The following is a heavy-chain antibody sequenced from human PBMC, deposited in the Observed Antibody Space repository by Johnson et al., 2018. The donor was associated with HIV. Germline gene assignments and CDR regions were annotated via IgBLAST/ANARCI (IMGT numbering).Heavy chain of an antibody. Sequence: VQLVESGGGLVQPGGSLRLSCGASGFTFSDHWMQWVRQVPGKGLVWVSRINGDGTGSTYADSVKGRFTISRDNAKNSLYVQMNGLRVEDSALYYCARAAFYYDPSGYLTRPRAFDIWGQGTMVTVSS. CDR1: GFTFSDHW. J-gene: IGHJ3*02. V-gene: IGHV3-74*01. CDR3: ARAAFYYDPSGYLTRPRAFDI. CDR2: INGDGTGS. D-gene: IGHD3-22*01.